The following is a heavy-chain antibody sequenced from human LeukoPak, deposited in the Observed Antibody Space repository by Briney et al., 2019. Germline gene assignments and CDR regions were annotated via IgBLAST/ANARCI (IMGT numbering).Heavy chain of an antibody. J-gene: IGHJ4*02. V-gene: IGHV1-69*13. D-gene: IGHD3-22*01. Sequence: GASVKVSCKASGGTFSSYAISWVRQAPGQGLEWMGGIIPIFGTANYAQEFQGRVTITADESTSTAYMELSSLRSEDTAVYYCARCSRNYYDSSGYSFDYWGQGTLVTVSS. CDR1: GGTFSSYA. CDR2: IIPIFGTA. CDR3: ARCSRNYYDSSGYSFDY.